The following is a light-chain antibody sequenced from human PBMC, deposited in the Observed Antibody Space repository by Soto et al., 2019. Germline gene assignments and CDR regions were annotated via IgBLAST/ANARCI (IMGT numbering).Light chain of an antibody. Sequence: EIVMTQSPATLSVSPGERATLSCRASQSVSSNLAWYQQKPGQAPRLLIYCASTRATGIPARFSGSGSGTEFTLNISSLQSEDFAFYYCQQYGNWPWTFGQGTKVEIK. CDR2: CAS. CDR1: QSVSSN. J-gene: IGKJ1*01. V-gene: IGKV3-15*01. CDR3: QQYGNWPWT.